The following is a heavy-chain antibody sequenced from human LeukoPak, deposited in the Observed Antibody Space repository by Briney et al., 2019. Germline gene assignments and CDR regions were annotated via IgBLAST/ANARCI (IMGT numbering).Heavy chain of an antibody. D-gene: IGHD3-10*01. CDR1: GHSCTNYW. J-gene: IGHJ4*02. V-gene: IGHV5-51*01. CDR3: ARLTTLVRGVIIGFDY. CDR2: IYPGDSDT. Sequence: GESLKISCKCSGHSCTNYWSCWVRQTPGQGLEWMGIIYPGDSDTSYSPSFQGHVTISADKSISTAYLQWSSLKASDSAMYYCARLTTLVRGVIIGFDYWGQGTLVTVSS.